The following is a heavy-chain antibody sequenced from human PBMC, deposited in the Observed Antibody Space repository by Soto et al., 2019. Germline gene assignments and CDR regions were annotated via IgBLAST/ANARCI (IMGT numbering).Heavy chain of an antibody. CDR1: GYTFTNYD. Sequence: QVHLVQSGAEVKKPGASVKVSCKASGYTFTNYDINWVRQAPGQGLEWMGWISTYTGNTNYAQKLQGRVTMTTDTATITXXMELRSLRSDATAVYYCARGYYYGSGRPTPGGMDVWGQGTTVTVSS. D-gene: IGHD3-10*01. CDR3: ARGYYYGSGRPTPGGMDV. V-gene: IGHV1-18*01. CDR2: ISTYTGNT. J-gene: IGHJ6*02.